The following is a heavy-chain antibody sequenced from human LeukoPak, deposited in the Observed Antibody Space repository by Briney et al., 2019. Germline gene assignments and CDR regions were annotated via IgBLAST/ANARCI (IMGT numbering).Heavy chain of an antibody. CDR1: GYTFTGYY. V-gene: IGHV1-2*06. CDR3: ARVYYDFWSGYEYDAFDI. D-gene: IGHD3-3*01. Sequence: GASVKVSCKASGYTFTGYYMHWVRQTPGQGLEWMGRINHNSGGTNYAQKLQGRVTMTTDTSTSTAYMELRSLRSDDTAVYYCARVYYDFWSGYEYDAFDIWGQGTMVTVSS. CDR2: INHNSGGT. J-gene: IGHJ3*02.